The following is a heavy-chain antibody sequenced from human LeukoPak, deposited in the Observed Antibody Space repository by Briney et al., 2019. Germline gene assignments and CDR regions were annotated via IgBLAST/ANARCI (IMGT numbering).Heavy chain of an antibody. D-gene: IGHD3-3*01. CDR1: GYFISSGYY. J-gene: IGHJ5*02. CDR2: NYHSGST. Sequence: KPSETLSLTCSVSGYFISSGYYWGWIRQPPRKGLEWIGSNYHSGSTYYNPSLKSRVTISVDTSKNQFSLKLTSVTAADTAVYYCARASIFGVVRTFFNWFDPWGQGTLVTVSS. CDR3: ARASIFGVVRTFFNWFDP. V-gene: IGHV4-38-2*02.